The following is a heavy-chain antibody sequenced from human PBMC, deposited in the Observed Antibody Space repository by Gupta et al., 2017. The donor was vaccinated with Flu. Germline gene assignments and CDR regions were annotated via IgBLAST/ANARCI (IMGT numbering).Heavy chain of an antibody. V-gene: IGHV3-48*03. CDR3: ARDLVDYGLNP. J-gene: IGHJ5*02. CDR1: GFTLPSYA. D-gene: IGHD2-2*01. Sequence: EERLVESGGGLVRSGGSLRLSCSASGFTLPSYAMNWVRQAPGKGLEWISYISSSGTNLYYAESVTGRMTVSRDNARNSVYLQMDSLTVEDTAVYYCARDLVDYGLNPWGQGTLVTVTS. CDR2: ISSSGTNL.